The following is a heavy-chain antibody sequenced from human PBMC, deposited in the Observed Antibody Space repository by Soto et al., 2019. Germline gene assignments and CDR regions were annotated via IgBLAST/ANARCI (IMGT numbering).Heavy chain of an antibody. Sequence: PGGSLRLSCAASGFTFSSYGMHWVRQAPGKGLEWVAVIWYDGSNKYYADSVKGRFTISRDNSKNTLYLQMNSLRAEDTAVYYCARSIGDFWSGYHFDYWGQGTLVTVSS. J-gene: IGHJ4*02. CDR1: GFTFSSYG. V-gene: IGHV3-33*01. D-gene: IGHD3-3*01. CDR2: IWYDGSNK. CDR3: ARSIGDFWSGYHFDY.